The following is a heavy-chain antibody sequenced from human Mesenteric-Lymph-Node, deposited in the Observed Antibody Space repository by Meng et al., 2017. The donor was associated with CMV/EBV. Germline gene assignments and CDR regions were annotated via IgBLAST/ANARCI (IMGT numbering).Heavy chain of an antibody. J-gene: IGHJ4*02. CDR3: ARGGGGYGDYSDY. D-gene: IGHD4-17*01. Sequence: CAVYGGSFSGYYWSWIRQPPGKGLEWIGEINHSGSTDYNPSLKSRVTISVDTSKNQFSLKLSSVTAADTAVYYCARGGGGYGDYSDYWGQGTLVTVSS. CDR2: INHSGST. V-gene: IGHV4-34*01. CDR1: GGSFSGYY.